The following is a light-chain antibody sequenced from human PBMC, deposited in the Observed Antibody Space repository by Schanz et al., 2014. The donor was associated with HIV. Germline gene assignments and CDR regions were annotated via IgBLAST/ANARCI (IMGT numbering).Light chain of an antibody. V-gene: IGLV1-44*01. CDR3: ATWDGSLRGPV. J-gene: IGLJ3*02. CDR2: NNN. CDR1: SSNIGSNT. Sequence: QSVLTQPPSASGTPGQRVTISCSGSSSNIGSNTVNWYQQLPGTAPKVLIYNNNQRPSGVPVRFSGSKSGTSASLAISGLQSEDEADYYCATWDGSLRGPVFGGGTKPTVL.